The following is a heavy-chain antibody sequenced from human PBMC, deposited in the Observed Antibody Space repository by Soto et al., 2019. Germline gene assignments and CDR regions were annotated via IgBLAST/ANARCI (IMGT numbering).Heavy chain of an antibody. Sequence: GGSLRLSCAASGFTFSDYYMSWIPQAPGKGLEWASYISSISSYTNYADSVKGRFTISRDNAKNSLYLQMNSLRAEDTAVYYCARDHHRYSGYDYVDYWGQGTLVTVSS. CDR3: ARDHHRYSGYDYVDY. CDR1: GFTFSDYY. CDR2: ISSISSYT. J-gene: IGHJ4*02. D-gene: IGHD5-12*01. V-gene: IGHV3-11*05.